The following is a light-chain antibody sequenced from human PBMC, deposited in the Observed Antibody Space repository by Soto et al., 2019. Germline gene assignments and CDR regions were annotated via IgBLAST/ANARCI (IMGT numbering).Light chain of an antibody. CDR2: DAS. V-gene: IGKV3-11*01. CDR3: QQSYSWPLT. CDR1: QSMNIY. Sequence: ETVLTQSPPTLSLSPGGRATLSCMVSQSMNIYLAWYQQKLGQAPRLLIYDASIRVTGIPARFSGSVSGTDFNLTIRSLVPEDFGVYYCQQSYSWPLTFGGGTKVEIK. J-gene: IGKJ4*01.